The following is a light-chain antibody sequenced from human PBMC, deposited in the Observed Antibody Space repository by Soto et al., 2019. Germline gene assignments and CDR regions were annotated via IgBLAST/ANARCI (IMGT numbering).Light chain of an antibody. J-gene: IGLJ2*01. CDR2: DDT. CDR1: NIGIKS. Sequence: SYELTQPPSGAVSPGPTARLTRGGNNIGIKSVHCYHQKPGQAPVLVVCDDTDRPSGIPERFSGSKSGNTATLTISRVEAGDEADYYCQVWDSRSDHVGFGGGTQLTVL. CDR3: QVWDSRSDHVG. V-gene: IGLV3-21*02.